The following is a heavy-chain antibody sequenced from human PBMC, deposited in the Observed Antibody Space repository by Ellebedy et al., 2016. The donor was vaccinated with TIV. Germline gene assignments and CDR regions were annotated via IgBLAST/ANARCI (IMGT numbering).Heavy chain of an antibody. J-gene: IGHJ6*02. V-gene: IGHV3-48*02. Sequence: GESLKISCAASGFTFRSYGMNWVRQAPGKGLEWVSYISSTSTIYYADSVKGRFTISRDNAKNSLFLQMNSLRDEDTAVYYCARDPRYDYVLSTNYGMDVWGQGTTVTVSS. CDR2: ISSTSTI. CDR1: GFTFRSYG. CDR3: ARDPRYDYVLSTNYGMDV. D-gene: IGHD3-16*01.